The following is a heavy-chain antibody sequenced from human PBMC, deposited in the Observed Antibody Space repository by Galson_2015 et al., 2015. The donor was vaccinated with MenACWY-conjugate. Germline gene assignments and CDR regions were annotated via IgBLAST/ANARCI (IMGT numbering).Heavy chain of an antibody. CDR3: AKGGLWYSSGWYSCYYYYVMDG. CDR1: GFTFSSYG. D-gene: IGHD6-19*01. CDR2: ISYDGSNK. J-gene: IGHJ6*02. Sequence: SLRLSCAASGFTFSSYGMHWVRPAPGKGLEWVAVISYDGSNKYYADSVKGRFTISRDNSKNTLDLQINSLRAEDTAVYYCAKGGLWYSSGWYSCYYYYVMDGLGQGTPVTVSS. V-gene: IGHV3-30*18.